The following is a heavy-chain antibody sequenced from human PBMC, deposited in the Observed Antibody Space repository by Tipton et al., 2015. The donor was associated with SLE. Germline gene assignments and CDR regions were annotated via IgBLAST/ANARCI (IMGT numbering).Heavy chain of an antibody. V-gene: IGHV3-7*03. J-gene: IGHJ3*02. CDR2: IKQDGSEK. CDR3: TTEGGHRAFDI. Sequence: SLRLSCAASGFTFSSYWMSWVRQAPGKGLEWVANIKQDGSEKYYVDSVKGRFTISRDDSKNTLYLQMNSLKTEDTAVYYCTTEGGHRAFDIWGQGTMVPVSS. D-gene: IGHD2-15*01. CDR1: GFTFSSYW.